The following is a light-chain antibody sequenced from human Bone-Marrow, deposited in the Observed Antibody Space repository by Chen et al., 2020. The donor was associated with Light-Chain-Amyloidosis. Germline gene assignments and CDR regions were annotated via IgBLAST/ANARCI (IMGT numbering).Light chain of an antibody. CDR1: QTISSNY. CDR3: QQYGTSPLT. V-gene: IGKV3-20*01. CDR2: GSS. Sequence: EIVLTQSPGTLSLSPGEGANLSCRASQTISSNYLTWYQQKFGQAPRLLIYGSSSRATGIPDRVTGSGSGTDFTLTIIRLEPEDFAMYYCQQYGTSPLTFGGGTKVEIK. J-gene: IGKJ4*01.